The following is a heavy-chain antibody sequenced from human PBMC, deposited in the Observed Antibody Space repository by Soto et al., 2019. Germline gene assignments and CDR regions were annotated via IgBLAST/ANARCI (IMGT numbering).Heavy chain of an antibody. Sequence: SLRLSCAASGFTFSSYWMHWVRQAPGKGLVWVSRINSDGSSTSYADSVKGRFTISRDNAKNTLYLQMNSLRAEDTAVYYCARDANYDFWSGPYYYYGMDVWGQGTTVTVSS. V-gene: IGHV3-74*01. CDR2: INSDGSST. D-gene: IGHD3-3*01. CDR3: ARDANYDFWSGPYYYYGMDV. J-gene: IGHJ6*02. CDR1: GFTFSSYW.